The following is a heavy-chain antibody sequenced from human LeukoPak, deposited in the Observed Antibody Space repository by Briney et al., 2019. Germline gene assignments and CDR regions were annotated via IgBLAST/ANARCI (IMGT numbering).Heavy chain of an antibody. CDR3: ARDFRAGTSRFDI. Sequence: SETLSLTCTASGGSIVSYYWRWFRQPPGKGREWIGYIYYSGSTNYNPSLTSRVTISVDTSKNQFSLKLSSVTAADTAVYYYARDFRAGTSRFDIWGQGTMVTVSS. J-gene: IGHJ3*02. CDR2: IYYSGST. V-gene: IGHV4-59*01. D-gene: IGHD1-1*01. CDR1: GGSIVSYY.